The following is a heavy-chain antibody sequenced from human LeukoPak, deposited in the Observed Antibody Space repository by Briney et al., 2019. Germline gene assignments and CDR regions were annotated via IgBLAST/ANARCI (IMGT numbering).Heavy chain of an antibody. D-gene: IGHD3-10*01. Sequence: ASVKVSCKASGYTFTSYAMHWVRQAPGQRLEWMGWINAGNGNTKYSQKFQGRVTITRDASASTAYMELSSLRSEDTAVYYCARGGSGSAYYFDYWGQGTLVTVSS. CDR1: GYTFTSYA. J-gene: IGHJ4*02. CDR2: INAGNGNT. CDR3: ARGGSGSAYYFDY. V-gene: IGHV1-3*01.